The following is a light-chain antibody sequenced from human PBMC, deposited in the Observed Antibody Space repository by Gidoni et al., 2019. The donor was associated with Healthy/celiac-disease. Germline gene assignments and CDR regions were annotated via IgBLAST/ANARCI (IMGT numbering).Light chain of an antibody. Sequence: QSALTQPPSASGSPGQSGTITCTGPSSDVGGYHSVSWSQQHPGKAPKLMIYEVSQRPSGVPDPFFGSKSGNTASLTGSGLQAEDEADYYFSSYAGSNNLVFGTWTKVTVL. J-gene: IGLJ1*01. V-gene: IGLV2-8*01. CDR1: SSDVGGYHS. CDR3: SSYAGSNNLV. CDR2: EVS.